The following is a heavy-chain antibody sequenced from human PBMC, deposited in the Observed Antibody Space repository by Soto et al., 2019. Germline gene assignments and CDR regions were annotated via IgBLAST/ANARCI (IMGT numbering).Heavy chain of an antibody. Sequence: EVQLLESGGDLIQPGGSLRLSCVASGLTFGSRAMSWVRQSPGEGLEWVSTITDTGGDAKYADSVRGRFAISRDNSKNSLFLQMNSLREEDTAVYYCARESPSSQWLPTRYFDYWGQGTLVTVSS. CDR1: GLTFGSRA. V-gene: IGHV3-23*01. CDR3: ARESPSSQWLPTRYFDY. CDR2: ITDTGGDA. D-gene: IGHD6-19*01. J-gene: IGHJ4*02.